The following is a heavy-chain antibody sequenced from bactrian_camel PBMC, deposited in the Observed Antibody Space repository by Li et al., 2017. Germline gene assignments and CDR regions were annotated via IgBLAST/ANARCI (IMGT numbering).Heavy chain of an antibody. D-gene: IGHD4*01. CDR1: GNTYRSYC. CDR2: IRSNGFT. V-gene: IGHV3S53*01. J-gene: IGHJ4*01. Sequence: HVQLVESGGASVEAGGPLRLSCAASGNTYRSYCMGWFRQAPGKKREGVAAIRSNGFTRYADSVKGRLTISQDKDHVKDTLFLEMTNLKADDTAMYYCTADTVKASLATIAQFAAYEGHGTQVTVS.